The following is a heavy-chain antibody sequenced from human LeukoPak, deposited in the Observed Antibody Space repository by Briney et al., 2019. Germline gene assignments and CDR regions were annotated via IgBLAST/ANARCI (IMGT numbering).Heavy chain of an antibody. CDR3: ARGGAYYDILTGYDAVRYFDY. CDR2: IDYRGST. CDR1: GGSISTYY. Sequence: SETLSLTCTVSGGSISTYYWSWIRQPPGKGLEWIAYIDYRGSTTYNPSLKSRVTISVDTSKNQFSLKLSSVTAADTAVYYCARGGAYYDILTGYDAVRYFDYWGQGTLVTVSS. D-gene: IGHD3-9*01. J-gene: IGHJ4*02. V-gene: IGHV4-59*12.